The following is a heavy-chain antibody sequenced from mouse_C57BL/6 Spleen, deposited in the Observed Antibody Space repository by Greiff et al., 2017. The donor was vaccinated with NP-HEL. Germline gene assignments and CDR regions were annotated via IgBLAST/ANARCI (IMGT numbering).Heavy chain of an antibody. CDR2: ISSGSSTI. J-gene: IGHJ4*01. CDR1: GFTFSDYG. CDR3: ARDSLDSSGYDAMDY. Sequence: EVKLMESGGGLVKPGGSLKLSCAASGFTFSDYGMHWVRQAPEKGLEWVAYISSGSSTIYYADTVKGRFTISRDNAKNTLFLQMTSLRSEDTAMYYCARDSLDSSGYDAMDYWGQGTSVTVSS. D-gene: IGHD3-2*02. V-gene: IGHV5-17*01.